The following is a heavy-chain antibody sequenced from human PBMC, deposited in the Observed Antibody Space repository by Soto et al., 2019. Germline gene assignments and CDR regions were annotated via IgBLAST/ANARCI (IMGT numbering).Heavy chain of an antibody. CDR1: GGSISSGGNF. J-gene: IGHJ6*02. D-gene: IGHD3-3*01. V-gene: IGHV4-31*03. CDR2: ISYSGNT. Sequence: TLSLTCTVSGGSISSGGNFWSWSRQHPGKGLEWIGYISYSGNTFYNPSLKSRVTMSIDTSLTQFSLEMSAVSAADTAVYLCPRTPTMFGGVIPPDGMDVWGQGTRV. CDR3: PRTPTMFGGVIPPDGMDV.